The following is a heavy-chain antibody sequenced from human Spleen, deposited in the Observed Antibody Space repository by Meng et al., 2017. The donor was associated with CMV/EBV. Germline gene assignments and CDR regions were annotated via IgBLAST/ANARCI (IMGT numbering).Heavy chain of an antibody. Sequence: GSISSGGYYWSWIRQHPGKGLAWLGYIYYSGSTYYTPSLKSRVTISVDTSKNQFSLKLSSVTAADTAVYYCARAVSSSWPTYWYFDLWGRGTLVTVSS. CDR1: GSISSGGYY. D-gene: IGHD6-13*01. CDR3: ARAVSSSWPTYWYFDL. CDR2: IYYSGST. J-gene: IGHJ2*01. V-gene: IGHV4-31*02.